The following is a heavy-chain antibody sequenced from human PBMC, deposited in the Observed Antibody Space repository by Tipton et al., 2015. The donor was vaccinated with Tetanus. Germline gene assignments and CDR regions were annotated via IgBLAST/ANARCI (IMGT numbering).Heavy chain of an antibody. V-gene: IGHV4-39*02. CDR3: ARLSIASTGTYGLTFYYGMDV. Sequence: LRLSCTVSSASISSSDFSWGWIRQPPGGGLEWIGTVYYSGSTYYNPPLKSRVAISVDTSKNHFSLRLSSVTAADTAVYYCARLSIASTGTYGLTFYYGMDVWGPGTTVTVSS. CDR2: VYYSGST. J-gene: IGHJ6*02. CDR1: SASISSSDFS. D-gene: IGHD6-13*01.